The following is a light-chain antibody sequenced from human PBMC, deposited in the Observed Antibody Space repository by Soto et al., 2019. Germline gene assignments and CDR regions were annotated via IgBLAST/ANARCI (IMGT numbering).Light chain of an antibody. V-gene: IGLV2-14*01. J-gene: IGLJ2*01. CDR2: EVS. Sequence: QSVLTQPASVSGSPGQSITISCSGTSSDVGGYNYVSWYQQHPRKAPKLMIYEVSNRPSGVSNRFSGSKSDNTASLTISGLQAEDEADYYCSSYISSSTLHVVFGGGTKLTVL. CDR3: SSYISSSTLHVV. CDR1: SSDVGGYNY.